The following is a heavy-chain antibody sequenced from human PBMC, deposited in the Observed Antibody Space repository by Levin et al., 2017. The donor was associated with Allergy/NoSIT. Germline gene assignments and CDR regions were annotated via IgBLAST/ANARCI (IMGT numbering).Heavy chain of an antibody. J-gene: IGHJ4*02. CDR2: IDWDDDK. V-gene: IGHV2-70*12. CDR3: ARRDGYNSGFDH. D-gene: IGHD5-24*01. Sequence: SGPTLVKPTQTLTLTCSFSGFSLSTTGMCVNWIRQPPGKALEWLAFIDWDDDKYYNTSLKTRLSISKDTSRDQVVLTMTNMDPVDTATYYCARRDGYNSGFDHWGQGTLVTVSS. CDR1: GFSLSTTGMC.